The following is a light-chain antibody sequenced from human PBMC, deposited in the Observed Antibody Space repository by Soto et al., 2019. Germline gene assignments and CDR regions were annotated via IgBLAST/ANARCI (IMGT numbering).Light chain of an antibody. Sequence: QSALTRPASVSGSPGQSITISCTGTSSDVGGYNYVSWYQQHPGKAPKLMIYDVSNRPSGVSNRFSGSKSGNTASLTISGLQAEDEADYYCSSYTSRSTLMVFGGGTKLTVL. V-gene: IGLV2-14*01. CDR3: SSYTSRSTLMV. CDR2: DVS. J-gene: IGLJ2*01. CDR1: SSDVGGYNY.